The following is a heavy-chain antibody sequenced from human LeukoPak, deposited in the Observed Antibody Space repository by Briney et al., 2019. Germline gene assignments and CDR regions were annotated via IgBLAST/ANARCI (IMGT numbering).Heavy chain of an antibody. Sequence: SETLSLTCTVSGGSISSSSYYWGWIRQPPGKGLEWIGSIYYSGSTYYNPSLKSRVTISVDTAKNQFSLKLSSVTAADTAVYYCARGYCSGGSCYSRGCYCDYWGRGTLVTVSS. V-gene: IGHV4-39*01. CDR3: ARGYCSGGSCYSRGCYCDY. D-gene: IGHD2-15*01. CDR1: GGSISSSSYY. CDR2: IYYSGST. J-gene: IGHJ4*02.